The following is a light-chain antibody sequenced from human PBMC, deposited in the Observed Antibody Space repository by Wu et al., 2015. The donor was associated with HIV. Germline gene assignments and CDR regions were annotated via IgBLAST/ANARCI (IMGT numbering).Light chain of an antibody. Sequence: GRAPSLAGPVRCNQQLPNLVSAETWPGSQGRHLWWLTRATGIPDRFSGSASGTDFTLTISRLEPEDFAVYYCQQYGSSLWTFGQGTKVEIK. CDR1: RCNQQL. CDR3: QQYGSSLWT. J-gene: IGKJ1*01. CDR2: WL. V-gene: IGKV3-20*01.